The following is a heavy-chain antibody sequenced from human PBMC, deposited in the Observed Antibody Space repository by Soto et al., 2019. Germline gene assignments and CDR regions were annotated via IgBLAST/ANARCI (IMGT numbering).Heavy chain of an antibody. CDR1: GFTFSSYW. CDR2: INSVGTST. V-gene: IGHV3-74*01. CDR3: ARGGEMKYSDSSGYLY. Sequence: EVQLVESGGGLVQPGGSLRLSCAASGFTFSSYWMHWVRQAPGKGLVWVSRINSVGTSTSYADSVKGRFTISRDNAKNTLYLQMSSLRVEDTAVYYCARGGEMKYSDSSGYLYWGQGTLVTVSS. D-gene: IGHD3-22*01. J-gene: IGHJ4*02.